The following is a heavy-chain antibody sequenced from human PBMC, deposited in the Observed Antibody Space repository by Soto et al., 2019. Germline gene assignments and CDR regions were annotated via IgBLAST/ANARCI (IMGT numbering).Heavy chain of an antibody. CDR3: ARMYD. D-gene: IGHD2-8*01. CDR1: GITVSNNY. Sequence: VQLVESGGDLVQPGGSLRLSCAASGITVSNNYMSWVRQAPGKGLEWVSVSGGSTYYADSVKGRFTISRDNSKNTVYLQRNSLRTEDTAVYYCARMYDWGQGTLVTVSS. V-gene: IGHV3-66*01. CDR2: SGGST. J-gene: IGHJ4*02.